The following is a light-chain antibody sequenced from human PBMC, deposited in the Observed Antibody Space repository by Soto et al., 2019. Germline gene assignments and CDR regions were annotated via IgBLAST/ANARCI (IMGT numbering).Light chain of an antibody. CDR3: QQYSNWPRT. Sequence: EIVMTQSPATLSVSPGEGATISYRASQPISSGLVWYQQKPGQPPRLLIYGASTRVSGIPARFSGSGSGTEFTLTICSLQSEDFAVYYCQQYSNWPRTFGQGTKV. J-gene: IGKJ1*01. CDR1: QPISSG. V-gene: IGKV3-15*01. CDR2: GAS.